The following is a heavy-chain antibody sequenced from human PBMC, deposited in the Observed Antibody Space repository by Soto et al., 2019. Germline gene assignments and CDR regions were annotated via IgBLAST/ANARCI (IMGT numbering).Heavy chain of an antibody. CDR2: ISSSSSSSYI. V-gene: IGHV3-21*01. CDR1: VFTFSNYS. Sequence: PVGSLRLSCASSVFTFSNYSMNCVRHSPGKWLEWVSSISSSSSSSYIYYADSVKGRFSISRDNAKNSLYLQMNSLRAEDTAVDYCSRQGSSTQYYTMHVWGQGALVTVSS. CDR3: SRQGSSTQYYTMHV. D-gene: IGHD2-2*01. J-gene: IGHJ6*01.